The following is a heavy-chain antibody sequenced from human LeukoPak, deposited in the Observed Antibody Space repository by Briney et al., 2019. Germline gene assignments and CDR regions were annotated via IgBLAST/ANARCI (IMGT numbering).Heavy chain of an antibody. CDR3: AKGENYYGSGRDYFDY. CDR1: GYTFTGYY. D-gene: IGHD3-10*01. Sequence: ASVKVSCKASGYTFTGYYMHWVRQAPGQGLEWMGWINPNSGGTNYAQKFQGRVTMTRDTSITTAYMDLSRLRSDDTAVYYCAKGENYYGSGRDYFDYWGQGALVTVSS. CDR2: INPNSGGT. V-gene: IGHV1-2*02. J-gene: IGHJ4*02.